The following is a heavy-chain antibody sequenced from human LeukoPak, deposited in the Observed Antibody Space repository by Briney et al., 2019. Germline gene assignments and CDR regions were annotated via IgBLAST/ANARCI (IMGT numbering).Heavy chain of an antibody. CDR1: GGSFSGYY. V-gene: IGHV4-34*01. CDR3: ARANYYDNSGYSRGAFDI. D-gene: IGHD3-22*01. Sequence: SSETLSLTCAVYGGSFSGYYWSWIRQPPGKGLEWIGEISHSGSTNYNPSLKSRVTISVDTSKKQFSLKLSSVTAADTAVYYCARANYYDNSGYSRGAFDIWGQGTMVTVSS. CDR2: ISHSGST. J-gene: IGHJ3*02.